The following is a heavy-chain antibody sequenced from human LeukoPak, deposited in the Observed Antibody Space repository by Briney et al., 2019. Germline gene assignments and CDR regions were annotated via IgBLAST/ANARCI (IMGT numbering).Heavy chain of an antibody. Sequence: GESLKISCKGSEYSFTSYWIGWVRQMPGKGRVWMGVVYHGDSDTRYSPSFQGQVTLSADKSISTAYLQWSSLKASDTAMYYCARVSRGYNPFDYWGQGTLVTVSS. CDR2: VYHGDSDT. J-gene: IGHJ4*02. CDR3: ARVSRGYNPFDY. CDR1: EYSFTSYW. D-gene: IGHD5-24*01. V-gene: IGHV5-51*01.